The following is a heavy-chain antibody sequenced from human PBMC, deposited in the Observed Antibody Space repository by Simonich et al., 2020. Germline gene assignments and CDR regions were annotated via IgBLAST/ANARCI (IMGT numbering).Heavy chain of an antibody. J-gene: IGHJ6*03. V-gene: IGHV3-7*01. CDR3: ARDGLGTAYYYYMDV. Sequence: EVQLVESGGGLVQPGGSLRLSCAASGFTFSSYWRSWVRQGPGKGLEWVANIKQDGSVKYYVDSVKGRFTISRDNAKNSLYLQMNSLRAEDTAVYYCARDGLGTAYYYYMDVWGKGTTVTVSS. CDR2: IKQDGSVK. CDR1: GFTFSSYW. D-gene: IGHD7-27*01.